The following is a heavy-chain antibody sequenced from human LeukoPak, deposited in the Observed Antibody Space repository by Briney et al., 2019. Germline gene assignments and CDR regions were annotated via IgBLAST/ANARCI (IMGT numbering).Heavy chain of an antibody. J-gene: IGHJ4*02. CDR1: GFTFSSYG. V-gene: IGHV3-23*01. D-gene: IGHD3-22*01. Sequence: GGSLRLSCAASGFTFSSYGMSWVRQAPGKGLEWVSAISGSGGSTYYADSVKGRFTISRDNSKNTLYLQMNSLRAEDTAVYYCAKVDYYDSSGYYPFDYWGQGTLGTVSS. CDR3: AKVDYYDSSGYYPFDY. CDR2: ISGSGGST.